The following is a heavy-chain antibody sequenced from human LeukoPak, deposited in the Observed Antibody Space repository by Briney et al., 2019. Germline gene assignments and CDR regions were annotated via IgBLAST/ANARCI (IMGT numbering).Heavy chain of an antibody. J-gene: IGHJ4*02. Sequence: ASMKVSCKASGYTFTGYYIHWLRQAPGQGLEWMGWINPNSGGTKYAQKFQGRVTMTRDTSISTAYMELSSLKSDDTAVYYCARFLGYCSGGSCYFDYWGQGTLVTVSS. CDR2: INPNSGGT. CDR3: ARFLGYCSGGSCYFDY. D-gene: IGHD2-15*01. CDR1: GYTFTGYY. V-gene: IGHV1-2*02.